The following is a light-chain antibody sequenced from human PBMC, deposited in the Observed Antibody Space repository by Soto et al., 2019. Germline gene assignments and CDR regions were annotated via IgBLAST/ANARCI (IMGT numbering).Light chain of an antibody. J-gene: IGKJ1*01. CDR2: DAS. V-gene: IGKV3-11*01. CDR3: QQRSNWPPTWT. CDR1: QSVSSY. Sequence: EIGFTQSPATLSLSPGERATLSCRASQSVSSYLAWYQQKPGQAPRLLIYDASNRATGIPARFSGSGSGTDFTLTISSLEPEDFAVYYCQQRSNWPPTWTFGQGTKVDIK.